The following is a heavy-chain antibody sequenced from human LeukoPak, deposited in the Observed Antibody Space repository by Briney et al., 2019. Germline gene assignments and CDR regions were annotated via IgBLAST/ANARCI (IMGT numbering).Heavy chain of an antibody. Sequence: SETLSLTCTVSGGSISNYYWSWIRQPPGKGLEWIGYIYHNGNTNYNSSLKSRVTISVDTPKNQFSLKLNSVAAADTAVYYCATWGIAVAGTFDYWGQGTLVTVSS. D-gene: IGHD6-19*01. CDR3: ATWGIAVAGTFDY. CDR1: GGSISNYY. CDR2: IYHNGNT. J-gene: IGHJ4*02. V-gene: IGHV4-59*01.